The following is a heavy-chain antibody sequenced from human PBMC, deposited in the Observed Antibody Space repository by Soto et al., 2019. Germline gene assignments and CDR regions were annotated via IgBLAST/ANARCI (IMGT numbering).Heavy chain of an antibody. D-gene: IGHD3-10*01. J-gene: IGHJ4*01. CDR1: GGSTHSYY. CDR3: ARGHGHGGSSFDF. CDR2: VYYNGDT. Sequence: QVQLQESGPGLVKPSETLSLTCTVSGGSTHSYYWAWIRHPPGKGLEWMGYVYYNGDTNYNPSLQSRVTISVDASKNQFSLKLTSVTPADTAVYYCARGHGHGGSSFDFWGHGTLVTVAS. V-gene: IGHV4-59*01.